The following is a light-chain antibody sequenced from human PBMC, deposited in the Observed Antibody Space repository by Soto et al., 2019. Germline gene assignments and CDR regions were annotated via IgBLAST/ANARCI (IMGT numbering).Light chain of an antibody. J-gene: IGLJ2*01. V-gene: IGLV2-18*01. CDR3: GLYTIDETVV. Sequence: QSALTQPPSVSGSPGQSVTISCTGTKEVASYNRVSWYQQTPGTSPTLLIYDVTKRASGISDRFSGSKSGNTSSLTISGLHTDDEGDYYCGLYTIDETVVLGGGTKLTVL. CDR2: DVT. CDR1: KEVASYNR.